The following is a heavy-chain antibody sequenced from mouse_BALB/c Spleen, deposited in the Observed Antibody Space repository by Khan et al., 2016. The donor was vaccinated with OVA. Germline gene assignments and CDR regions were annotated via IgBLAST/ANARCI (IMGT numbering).Heavy chain of an antibody. CDR1: AFSLSASGVS. CDR3: ARRPRGVYSDYLFAY. D-gene: IGHD2-4*01. CDR2: IYWDDDK. Sequence: QVTLKESGPGILQPSQTLSLTCSFSAFSLSASGVSVSWIRQPSGKDLEWLAHIYWDDDKRYNPSLKSRLTVSKDTSRNQVFLKITSVDTADTATYYCARRPRGVYSDYLFAYWGQGTLVTVAA. J-gene: IGHJ3*01. V-gene: IGHV8-12*01.